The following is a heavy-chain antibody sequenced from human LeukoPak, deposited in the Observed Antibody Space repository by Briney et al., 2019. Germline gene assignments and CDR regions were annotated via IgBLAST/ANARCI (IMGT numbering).Heavy chain of an antibody. CDR1: GGSFSGYY. J-gene: IGHJ4*02. Sequence: TSETLSLTCAVYGGSFSGYYWSWIRQPPGKGLEWIGEINHNGSTNYNPSLKSRVTISVDTSKNQFSLKLSSVTAADTAVYYCARENSSGYYSVGPVGYWGQGTLVTVSS. D-gene: IGHD3-22*01. CDR2: INHNGST. V-gene: IGHV4-34*01. CDR3: ARENSSGYYSVGPVGY.